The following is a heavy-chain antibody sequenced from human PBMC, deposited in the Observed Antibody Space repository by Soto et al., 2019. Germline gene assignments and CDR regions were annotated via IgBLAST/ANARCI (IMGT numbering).Heavy chain of an antibody. J-gene: IGHJ5*02. CDR1: GFTFSSYS. V-gene: IGHV3-48*01. CDR3: AREAVDIVAASLTWFDP. D-gene: IGHD5-12*01. Sequence: EVQLVESGGGLVQPGGSLRLSCAASGFTFSSYSMNWVRQAPGKGLEWVSYISSSSSTIYYADSVKGRFTISRDNAKNSLYLKMNSMRAEDTAVYYCAREAVDIVAASLTWFDPWGQGTLVTVSS. CDR2: ISSSSSTI.